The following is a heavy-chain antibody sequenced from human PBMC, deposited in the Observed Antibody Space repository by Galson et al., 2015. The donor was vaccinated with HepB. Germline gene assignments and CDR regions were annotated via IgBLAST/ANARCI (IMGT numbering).Heavy chain of an antibody. Sequence: SVKVSCKASGGTFSSYAISWVRQAPGQGLEWMGGIIPMFSAANNAQRVQGRLTITADESKSTAYMDVSSLTSEDTAVYYCAREGYTLGFPYFDYWGQGTLVTVSS. D-gene: IGHD5-12*01. CDR3: AREGYTLGFPYFDY. J-gene: IGHJ4*02. CDR1: GGTFSSYA. CDR2: IIPMFSAA. V-gene: IGHV1-69*13.